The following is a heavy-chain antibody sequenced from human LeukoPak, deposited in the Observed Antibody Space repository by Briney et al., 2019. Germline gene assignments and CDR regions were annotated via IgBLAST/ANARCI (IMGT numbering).Heavy chain of an antibody. V-gene: IGHV3-66*01. J-gene: IGHJ4*02. D-gene: IGHD3-22*01. CDR1: GFTVSSNH. Sequence: GGSLRLSCAASGFTVSSNHMSWVRQAPGKGLEWVSVIYSGGSTYYADSVKGRFTISRDNSKNTLYLRMNSLRAEDTAVYYCARGAPPTYYYDSSGYYFDYWGQGTPVTVSS. CDR3: ARGAPPTYYYDSSGYYFDY. CDR2: IYSGGST.